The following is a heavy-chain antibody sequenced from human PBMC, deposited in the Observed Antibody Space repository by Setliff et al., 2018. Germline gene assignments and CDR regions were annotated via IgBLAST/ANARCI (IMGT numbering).Heavy chain of an antibody. J-gene: IGHJ4*02. V-gene: IGHV4-39*07. CDR2: XXYSGST. Sequence: LSLTCTVSGGSISSSSYYWGWIRQPPGKGLEXXXXXXYSGSTYYXXPLKSRVTISVDTSKNQFSLKLSSVTAADTAVYYCARFAGSSWVDYWGQGTLVTVSS. CDR1: GGSISSSSYY. D-gene: IGHD6-13*01. CDR3: ARFAGSSWVDY.